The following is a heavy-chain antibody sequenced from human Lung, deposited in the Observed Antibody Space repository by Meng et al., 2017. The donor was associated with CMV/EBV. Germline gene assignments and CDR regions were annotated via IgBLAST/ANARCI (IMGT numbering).Heavy chain of an antibody. CDR3: ARVGGETVEAYCGGYCFFDS. D-gene: IGHD2-21*01. CDR1: GGSISPYY. J-gene: IGHJ4*02. Sequence: SETLSLTCTVSGGSISPYYWSWIRQPPGKGLEWIGYIHYSGSTDYNPSLKSRVTISLDTSKNQFSLKLNSVAAADTAVYYCARVGGETVEAYCGGYCFFDSWGQGXLVTVSS. V-gene: IGHV4-59*01. CDR2: IHYSGST.